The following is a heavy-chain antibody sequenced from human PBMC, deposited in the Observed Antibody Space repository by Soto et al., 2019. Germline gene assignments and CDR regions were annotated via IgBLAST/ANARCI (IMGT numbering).Heavy chain of an antibody. V-gene: IGHV1-69*01. Sequence: QAQVVQSGAEVRKPGSSVKLSCKASEGTFNSYAIAWVRQAPGQGLEWMGGIIPYYNTLNYAQKFQDRVTITADDSTNTDYMELSSPRSDDTAVYFCASGASRWYPYFFDSWAQGTLVTVSS. CDR2: IIPYYNTL. J-gene: IGHJ4*02. CDR1: EGTFNSYA. CDR3: ASGASRWYPYFFDS. D-gene: IGHD6-13*01.